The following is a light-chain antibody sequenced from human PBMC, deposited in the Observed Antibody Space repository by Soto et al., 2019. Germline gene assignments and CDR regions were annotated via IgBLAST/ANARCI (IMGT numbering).Light chain of an antibody. V-gene: IGKV1-9*01. Sequence: IQFTHSPSSLSASVVDRVTVTFLASQDIRNYLAWYQQKPGKAPKLLICDASTLYSGVPSRFSGSGSGTDFTLTISSLQPDDFATYYCQNYNSYSGKFGQGTKVDIK. CDR2: DAS. CDR3: QNYNSYSGK. J-gene: IGKJ1*01. CDR1: QDIRNY.